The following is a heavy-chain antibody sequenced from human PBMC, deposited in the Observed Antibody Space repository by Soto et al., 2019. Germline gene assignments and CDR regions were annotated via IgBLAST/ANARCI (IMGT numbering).Heavy chain of an antibody. D-gene: IGHD3-16*02. Sequence: SEPLSLTCAVSSASVYSYNWGWIRQPPGKGLEWIGYIYPNGRTNYNPSLRGRVAISIDKSKNQFSLRLDSVFAADAAVYFCARMRGLGEISPFFDHWGQGTLVTVSS. CDR1: SASVYSYN. CDR2: IYPNGRT. CDR3: ARMRGLGEISPFFDH. J-gene: IGHJ4*02. V-gene: IGHV4-59*02.